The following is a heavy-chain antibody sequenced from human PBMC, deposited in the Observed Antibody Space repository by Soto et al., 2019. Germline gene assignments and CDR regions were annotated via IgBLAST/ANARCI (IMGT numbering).Heavy chain of an antibody. V-gene: IGHV1-69*13. CDR3: ASGSSSSGAFDI. CDR1: GGTFSSYA. J-gene: IGHJ3*02. D-gene: IGHD6-6*01. CDR2: IIPIFGTA. Sequence: GASVKVSCKASGGTFSSYAISWVRQAPGQGLEWMGGIIPIFGTANYAQKFQGRVTITADESTSTAYMELSSLRSEDTAVYYCASGSSSSGAFDIWGQGTMVTVSS.